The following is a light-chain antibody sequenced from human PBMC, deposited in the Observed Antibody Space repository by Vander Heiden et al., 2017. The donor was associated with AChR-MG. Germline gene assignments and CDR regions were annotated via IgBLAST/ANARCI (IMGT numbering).Light chain of an antibody. Sequence: LPSRIPDRFSGSESGATASLTISGLQTEDEADYYCSTWDFSLSVHWYFGGGTKLTV. V-gene: IGLV1-36*01. J-gene: IGLJ2*01. CDR3: STWDFSLSVHWY.